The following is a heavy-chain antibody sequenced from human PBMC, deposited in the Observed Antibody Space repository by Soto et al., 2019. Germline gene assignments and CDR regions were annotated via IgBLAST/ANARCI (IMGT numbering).Heavy chain of an antibody. J-gene: IGHJ4*02. V-gene: IGHV3-11*01. CDR3: ARGGVDDFWSGYHSDY. Sequence: QVQLVESGGGLVKPGGSLRLSCAASGFTFSDYDMSWIRQAPGKGLEWVSYISSSGSTIYYADSVKGRFTISRDNAKNSLYLQMNRLRAADTAVFYCARGGVDDFWSGYHSDYWGQGTLVTVSS. D-gene: IGHD3-3*01. CDR2: ISSSGSTI. CDR1: GFTFSDYD.